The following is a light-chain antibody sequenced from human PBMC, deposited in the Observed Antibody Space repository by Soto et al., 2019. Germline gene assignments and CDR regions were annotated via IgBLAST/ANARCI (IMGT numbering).Light chain of an antibody. CDR1: QSVSTF. CDR2: NAS. CDR3: QQHGDWPPIT. J-gene: IGKJ5*01. V-gene: IGKV3-11*01. Sequence: EIVLTQSPATLSLSPGQRAILSPSASQSVSTFLAWFQQKPGQPPRLLIYNASNRTTGIPARFSGSGSGTDFTLTISSLEPEDFAVYYCQQHGDWPPITFGQGTRLEIK.